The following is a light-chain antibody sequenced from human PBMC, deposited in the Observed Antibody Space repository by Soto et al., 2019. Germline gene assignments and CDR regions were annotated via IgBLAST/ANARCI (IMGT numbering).Light chain of an antibody. J-gene: IGKJ3*01. CDR2: ATS. V-gene: IGKV1-12*01. CDR1: QGIGNW. Sequence: DIQMTQSPSSVSVSVGDRVTITCRASQGIGNWLAWYQQKPGKAPTLLIYATSNLQSGVPSRFSGSGSGTDFTLTISSLQPEDFAAYYCQQSSSFPLTFGPGTRWISN. CDR3: QQSSSFPLT.